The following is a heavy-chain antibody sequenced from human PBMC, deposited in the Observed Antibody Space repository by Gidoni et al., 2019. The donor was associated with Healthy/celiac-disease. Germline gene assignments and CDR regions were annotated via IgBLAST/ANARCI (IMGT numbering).Heavy chain of an antibody. D-gene: IGHD4-17*01. CDR3: AKLTTTGRAFDI. CDR1: GFTFSRYA. J-gene: IGHJ3*02. V-gene: IGHV3-23*01. CDR2: ISGSGCST. Sequence: EVQLLESGGGLVQPGGSLRLSCAASGFTFSRYAMSWVRQARGKGLEWVSAISGSGCSTYYADSVKGRFTISRDNSKNTLYLQMNSLRAEDTAVYYCAKLTTTGRAFDIWGQGTMVTVSS.